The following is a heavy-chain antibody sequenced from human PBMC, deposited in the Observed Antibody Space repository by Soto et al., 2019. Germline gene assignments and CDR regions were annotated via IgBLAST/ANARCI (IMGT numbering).Heavy chain of an antibody. V-gene: IGHV4-4*02. CDR2: IYHSGST. CDR3: ARVRNGDYDSSGRIDY. J-gene: IGHJ4*02. Sequence: QVQLQESGPGLVKPSGTLSLTCAVSGGSISSSNWWSWVRQPSGKGLEWIGEIYHSGSTNYNPSLKRRVTISVDKSKNQFSLKLSSVTAADTAVYYCARVRNGDYDSSGRIDYWGQGTLVTVSS. D-gene: IGHD3-22*01. CDR1: GGSISSSNW.